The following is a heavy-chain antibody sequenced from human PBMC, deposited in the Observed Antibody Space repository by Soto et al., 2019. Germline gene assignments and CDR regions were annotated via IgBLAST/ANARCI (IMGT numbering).Heavy chain of an antibody. CDR3: XXXXXXTIRGGYYXXXXXXV. CDR1: GFIFSSYW. Sequence: EVQLVESGGGLVQPGGSLRLSCAASGFIFSSYWMHWVRQAPGKGLVWVSRLHSDGSTTTYADSVKGRFTISRDNAKNTLYLQMNSLRAEDTAVYYXXXXXXXTIRGGYYXXXXXXVWGQ. J-gene: IGHJ3*01. D-gene: IGHD3-16*01. CDR2: LHSDGSTT. V-gene: IGHV3-74*03.